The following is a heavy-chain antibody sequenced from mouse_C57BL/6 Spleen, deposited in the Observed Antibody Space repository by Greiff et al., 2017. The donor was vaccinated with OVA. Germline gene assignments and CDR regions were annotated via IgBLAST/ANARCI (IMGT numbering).Heavy chain of an antibody. D-gene: IGHD2-5*01. J-gene: IGHJ4*01. CDR2: INPNNGGT. CDR3: ARKDYSNFRENAMDY. CDR1: GYTFTDYN. Sequence: VQLKQSGPELVKPGASVKIPCKASGYTFTDYNMDWVKQSHGKSLEWIGDINPNNGGTIYNQKFKGKATLTVDKSSSTAYMELRSLTSEDTAVYYCARKDYSNFRENAMDYWGQGTSVTVSS. V-gene: IGHV1-18*01.